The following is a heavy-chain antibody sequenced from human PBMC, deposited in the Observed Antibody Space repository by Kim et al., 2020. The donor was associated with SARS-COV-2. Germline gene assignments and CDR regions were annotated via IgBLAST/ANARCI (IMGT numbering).Heavy chain of an antibody. V-gene: IGHV1-3*01. J-gene: IGHJ4*02. CDR3: AIGWFWLTGDPFDY. CDR1: GYTFTSYA. CDR2: INAGNGNT. D-gene: IGHD3-9*01. Sequence: ASVKVSCKASGYTFTSYAMHWVRQAPGQRLEWMGWINAGNGNTKYSQKFQGRVTITRDTSASTAYMELSSLRSEDTAVYYCAIGWFWLTGDPFDYWGQGTLVTGSS.